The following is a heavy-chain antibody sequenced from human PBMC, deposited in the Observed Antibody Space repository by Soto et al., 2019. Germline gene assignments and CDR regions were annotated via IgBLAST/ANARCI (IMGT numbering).Heavy chain of an antibody. CDR1: GGSISSYY. CDR2: IYYSGIT. D-gene: IGHD2-8*02. CDR3: AGGGGVYYFDY. J-gene: IGHJ4*02. V-gene: IGHV4-59*01. Sequence: PSETLSLTCTVSGGSISSYYWSWIRQPPGKGLEWIGYIYYSGITDYNPSLKSRVTISVDTSKSQFSLKLSSVTAADTDVYYCAGGGGVYYFDYWGQGTLVTV.